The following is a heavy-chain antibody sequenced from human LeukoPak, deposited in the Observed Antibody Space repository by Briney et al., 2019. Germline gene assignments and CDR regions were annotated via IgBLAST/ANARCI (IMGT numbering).Heavy chain of an antibody. CDR2: IYPGDSDT. J-gene: IGHJ5*02. V-gene: IGHV5-51*01. CDR1: GYSFTTYW. CDR3: ARLRDYYGSGSANWFDP. Sequence: GESLKISCKGSGYSFTTYWIGWVRQMPGKGLEWMGIIYPGDSDTRYSPSFQGQVTISADKSISTAYLQWSSLKASDTAMYYCARLRDYYGSGSANWFDPWGQGTLVTVSS. D-gene: IGHD3-10*01.